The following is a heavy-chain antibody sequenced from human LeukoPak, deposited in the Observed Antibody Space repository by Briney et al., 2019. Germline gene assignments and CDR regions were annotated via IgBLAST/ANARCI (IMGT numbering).Heavy chain of an antibody. CDR1: GFTFSSYA. V-gene: IGHV3-30-3*01. J-gene: IGHJ4*02. CDR3: ARDPAAAGRRGYFDY. D-gene: IGHD6-13*01. CDR2: ISYDGSNK. Sequence: QSGGSLRLSCAASGFTFSSYAMHWVRQAPGKGLEWVAVISYDGSNKYYADSVKGRFTISRDNSKNTLYLQMNSLRAEDTAVYYCARDPAAAGRRGYFDYWGQGTLVTVSS.